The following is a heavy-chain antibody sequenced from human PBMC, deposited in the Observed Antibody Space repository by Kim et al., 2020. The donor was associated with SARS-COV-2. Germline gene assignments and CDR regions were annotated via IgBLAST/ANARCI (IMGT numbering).Heavy chain of an antibody. J-gene: IGHJ4*02. CDR2: VTTHVLNYAT. Sequence: GGSLRLSCAASGFNFSASGIHWVRQTSDKGLEWVGRVTTHVLNYATAYAASVKGRFTVSRDDSRSTAYLQMSNLRPEDTAVYHCISLSRISAAGGNDSWGQGTLVTVSS. CDR1: GFNFSASG. CDR3: ISLSRISAAGGNDS. V-gene: IGHV3-73*01. D-gene: IGHD3-16*01.